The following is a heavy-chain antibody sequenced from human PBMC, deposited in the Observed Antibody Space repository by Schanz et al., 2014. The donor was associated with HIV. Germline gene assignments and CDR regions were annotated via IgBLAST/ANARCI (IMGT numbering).Heavy chain of an antibody. CDR1: GFIFSNYG. V-gene: IGHV3-30*18. CDR3: AKASESIFGVEGLDF. D-gene: IGHD3-3*01. J-gene: IGHJ4*02. CDR2: SSHDGRVK. Sequence: QVHLVESGGGVVQPGRSLRLSCVGSGFIFSNYGIHWVRQAPGKGLEWVAVSSHDGRVKFYGDSVKGRFTISRDTFKNTVYLQMNSLRSEDTAVYYCAKASESIFGVEGLDFWGQGTLVIVSS.